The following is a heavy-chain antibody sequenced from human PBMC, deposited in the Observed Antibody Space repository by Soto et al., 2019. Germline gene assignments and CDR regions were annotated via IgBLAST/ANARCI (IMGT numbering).Heavy chain of an antibody. CDR3: ARVPYYYDSSGADAFDI. CDR2: IYHSGST. Sequence: QVQLQESGPGLVKPSGTLSLTCAVSGGSISSSNWWSWVRQPPGKGLEWIGEIYHSGSTNYNPSLKSRVTISVDKSKNQFSLKLSSVTAADTAVYYCARVPYYYDSSGADAFDIWGQGTMVTVSS. CDR1: GGSISSSNW. D-gene: IGHD3-22*01. J-gene: IGHJ3*02. V-gene: IGHV4-4*02.